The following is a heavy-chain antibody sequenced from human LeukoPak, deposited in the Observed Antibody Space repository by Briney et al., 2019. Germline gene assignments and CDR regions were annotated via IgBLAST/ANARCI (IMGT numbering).Heavy chain of an antibody. CDR1: GFTFSSYE. CDR3: VASYTNQALWFGELSDSELDY. V-gene: IGHV3-21*01. CDR2: ISTSSSYI. Sequence: GGSLRLSCAASGFTFSSYEMNWVRQAPGKGLEWVSSISTSSSYIYYTDSVKGRFTISRDNARNSLYLQMSSLRAEDTAVYYCVASYTNQALWFGELSDSELDYWGQGTLVTVSS. J-gene: IGHJ4*02. D-gene: IGHD3-10*01.